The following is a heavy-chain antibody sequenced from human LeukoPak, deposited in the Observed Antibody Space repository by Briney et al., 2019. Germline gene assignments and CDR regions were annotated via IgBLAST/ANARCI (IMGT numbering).Heavy chain of an antibody. D-gene: IGHD3-9*01. Sequence: GALRLSCAASGFTFSSYSMNWVRPAPGKGLAWVSSISSSSSYIYYADSVKGRFTVSRDNAKNSLYLQMNSLRAEDTAVYYCARGSGILTGYYPYYYGMDVWGQGTTVTVSS. CDR1: GFTFSSYS. V-gene: IGHV3-21*01. J-gene: IGHJ6*02. CDR2: ISSSSSYI. CDR3: ARGSGILTGYYPYYYGMDV.